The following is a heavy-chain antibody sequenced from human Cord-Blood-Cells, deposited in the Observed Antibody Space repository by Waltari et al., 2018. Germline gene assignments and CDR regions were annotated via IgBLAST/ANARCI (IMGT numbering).Heavy chain of an antibody. V-gene: IGHV1-3*01. J-gene: IGHJ3*02. CDR2: INAGNGNT. CDR3: ARGPSRRKDGYNYAFDI. Sequence: QVQLVQSGAEVKKPGASVKVSCKASGYTFPSYALHWVRRAPGQRLEWMGWINAGNGNTKYSQKFQGRVTITRDTSASTAYMELSSLRSEDTAVYYCARGPSRRKDGYNYAFDIWGQGTMVTVSS. CDR1: GYTFPSYA. D-gene: IGHD5-12*01.